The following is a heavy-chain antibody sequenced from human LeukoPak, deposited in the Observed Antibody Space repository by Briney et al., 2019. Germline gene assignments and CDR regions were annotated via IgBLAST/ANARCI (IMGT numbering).Heavy chain of an antibody. V-gene: IGHV3-7*01. CDR3: ATGFSSSWRF. CDR2: IKTDASEK. J-gene: IGHJ4*02. CDR1: GFIFSNCW. Sequence: GGSLRLSCETSGFIFSNCWMTWVRQAPGKGLEWVANIKTDASEKYHADSVKGRFTISRDNAKMSLYLQMNSLRAEDTAVYYCATGFSSSWRFWGQGTLVTVSS. D-gene: IGHD6-13*01.